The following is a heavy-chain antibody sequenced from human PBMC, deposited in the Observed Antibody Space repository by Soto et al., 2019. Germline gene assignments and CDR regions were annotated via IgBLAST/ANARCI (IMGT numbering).Heavy chain of an antibody. D-gene: IGHD1-1*01. Sequence: PGGSLRLSCAASGFTFSSYGMHWVRQAPGKGLEWVAVISYDGSNKYYADSVKGRFTISRDNSKNTLYLQMNSLRAEDTAVYYCAKDITPTGTIYYYYGMDVWGQGTTVTVSS. J-gene: IGHJ6*02. CDR1: GFTFSSYG. V-gene: IGHV3-30*18. CDR2: ISYDGSNK. CDR3: AKDITPTGTIYYYYGMDV.